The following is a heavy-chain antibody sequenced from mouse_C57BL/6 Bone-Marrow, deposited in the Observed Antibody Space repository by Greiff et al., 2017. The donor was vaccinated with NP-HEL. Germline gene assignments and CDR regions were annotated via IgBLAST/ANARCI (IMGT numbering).Heavy chain of an antibody. V-gene: IGHV2-9*01. D-gene: IGHD1-1*01. J-gene: IGHJ1*03. Sequence: VKLMESGPGLVAPSQSLSITCTVSGFSLTSYGVDWVRQPPGQGLEWLGVIWGGGSTHYNSALMSRQSISKDNSKSPVFLKMNSLQTDDTAMHYCAKLGNYYGSRGNWYFDVWGTGTTVTVSS. CDR1: GFSLTSYG. CDR2: IWGGGST. CDR3: AKLGNYYGSRGNWYFDV.